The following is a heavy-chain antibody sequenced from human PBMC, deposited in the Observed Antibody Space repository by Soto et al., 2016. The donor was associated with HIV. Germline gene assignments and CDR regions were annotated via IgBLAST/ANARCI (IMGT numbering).Heavy chain of an antibody. D-gene: IGHD3-10*01. Sequence: QVQLQQWGAGLLKPSETLSLTCAVHGGSLTSYSWSWIRQPPGKGLEWIGDISHSGSPNYNPSLKSRVTVLIDTSKNQISLQLKSVTAADTAIYYCARARGQQVIELEDAYFDYWGQGTLVTVSA. V-gene: IGHV4-34*02. CDR1: GGSLTSYS. CDR2: ISHSGSP. CDR3: ARARGQQVIELEDAYFDY. J-gene: IGHJ4*02.